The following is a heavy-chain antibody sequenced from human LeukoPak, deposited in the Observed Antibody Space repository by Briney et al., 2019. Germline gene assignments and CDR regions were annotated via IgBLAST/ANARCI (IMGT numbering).Heavy chain of an antibody. Sequence: QSGGSLRLSCAASGFTFSSYSMNWVRQAPGKGLEWVSSISSSSSYIYYADSVKGRFTISRDNAKNSLYLQMNSLRAEDTAVYYYARDVEFIVVAGTAFQHWGQGTLVTVSS. D-gene: IGHD6-19*01. CDR2: ISSSSSYI. J-gene: IGHJ1*01. CDR1: GFTFSSYS. CDR3: ARDVEFIVVAGTAFQH. V-gene: IGHV3-21*01.